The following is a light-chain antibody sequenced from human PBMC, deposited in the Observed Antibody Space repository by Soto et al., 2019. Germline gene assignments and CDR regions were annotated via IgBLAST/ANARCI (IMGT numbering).Light chain of an antibody. J-gene: IGKJ1*01. CDR3: QQRSNWPPGT. CDR2: DAS. CDR1: QTVRNNY. Sequence: EFVLTQSPGTLSLSPGERATLPCRASQTVRNNYLAWYQQKPGQAPRLLIYDASKRAPGIPARFSGSGSGTDFTLTISSLEPEDFGVYYCQQRSNWPPGTFGQGTKVDIK. V-gene: IGKV3-11*01.